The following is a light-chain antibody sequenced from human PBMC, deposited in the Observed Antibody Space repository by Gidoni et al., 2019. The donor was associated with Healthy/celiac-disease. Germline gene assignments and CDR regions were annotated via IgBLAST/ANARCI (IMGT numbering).Light chain of an antibody. CDR3: QQSYSTPGT. CDR1: QSISSY. J-gene: IGKJ3*01. V-gene: IGKV1-39*01. CDR2: AAS. Sequence: DIQMTQSPSSLSASVGDRVTITCRASQSISSYLNWYQQKPGKAPKLLIYAASSLQSGVPSRFSCSGSGTDFTLTISSLQPEDFATYYCQQSYSTPGTFGPGTKVDIK.